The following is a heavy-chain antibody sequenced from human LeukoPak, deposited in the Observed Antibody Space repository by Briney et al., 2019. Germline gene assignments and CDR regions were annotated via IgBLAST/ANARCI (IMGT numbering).Heavy chain of an antibody. D-gene: IGHD6-19*01. CDR3: ARDSSGSYNWFDP. CDR2: ISYDGSNE. Sequence: GGSLRLSCAASGFTFSSYGMHWDRQAPGKGLEWVTVISYDGSNEYYPDSVKGRFTISRDNSKNTLYLQMNSLGAEDTAVYYCARDSSGSYNWFDPWGQGTLVTVAS. J-gene: IGHJ5*02. CDR1: GFTFSSYG. V-gene: IGHV3-30*03.